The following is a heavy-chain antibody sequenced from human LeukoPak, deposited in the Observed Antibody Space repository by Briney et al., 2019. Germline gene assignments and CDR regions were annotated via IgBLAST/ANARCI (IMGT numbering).Heavy chain of an antibody. CDR3: ARVPRKNMVRGVIIAGHFDY. CDR2: INPNSGGT. CDR1: GYTFTNFY. D-gene: IGHD3-10*01. Sequence: ASVKVSCKASGYTFTNFYLHWVRQAPGQGLEWMGWINPNSGGTNYAQKFQGRVTMTRDTSISTAYMELSRLRSDDTAVYYCARVPRKNMVRGVIIAGHFDYWGQGTLVTVSS. V-gene: IGHV1-2*02. J-gene: IGHJ4*02.